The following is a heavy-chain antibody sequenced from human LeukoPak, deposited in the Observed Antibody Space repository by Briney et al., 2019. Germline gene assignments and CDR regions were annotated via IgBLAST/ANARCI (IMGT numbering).Heavy chain of an antibody. CDR3: ARERHALIAVAGRGYFDY. J-gene: IGHJ4*02. CDR2: IYSGGST. D-gene: IGHD6-19*01. CDR1: GFTVSSNY. V-gene: IGHV3-53*01. Sequence: GGSLRLSCAASGFTVSSNYMSWVRQAPGKGLEWVSVIYSGGSTYYADSVKGRFTISRDNSKNTLYLQMNSLRAEDTAVYYCARERHALIAVAGRGYFDYWGQGTLVTVSS.